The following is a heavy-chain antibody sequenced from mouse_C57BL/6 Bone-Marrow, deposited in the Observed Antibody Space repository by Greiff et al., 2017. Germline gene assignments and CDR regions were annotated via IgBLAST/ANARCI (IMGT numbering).Heavy chain of an antibody. CDR1: GYTFTSYW. D-gene: IGHD1-1*01. CDR2: IDPSDSET. CDR3: ARWHYYGSSLYFDY. J-gene: IGHJ2*01. V-gene: IGHV1-52*01. Sequence: QVQLQQPGAELVRPGSSVKLSCKASGYTFTSYWMHWVKQRPIQGLEWIGNIDPSDSETHYNQKFKDKATLTVDKSSSTAYMQLSSLTSADSAVYYCARWHYYGSSLYFDYWGQGTTLTVAS.